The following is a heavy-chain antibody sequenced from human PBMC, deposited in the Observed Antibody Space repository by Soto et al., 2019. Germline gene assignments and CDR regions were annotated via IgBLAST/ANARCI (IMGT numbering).Heavy chain of an antibody. Sequence: SETLSLTCAVSGGSISSYYWSWIRQPPGKGLEWIGYIYYSGSTNYNPSLKSRVTISVDTSKNQFSLKLSSVTAADTAVYYCAREGRGVAAAGTRYFQHWGQGTLVTVSS. CDR3: AREGRGVAAAGTRYFQH. V-gene: IGHV4-59*01. J-gene: IGHJ1*01. D-gene: IGHD6-13*01. CDR1: GGSISSYY. CDR2: IYYSGST.